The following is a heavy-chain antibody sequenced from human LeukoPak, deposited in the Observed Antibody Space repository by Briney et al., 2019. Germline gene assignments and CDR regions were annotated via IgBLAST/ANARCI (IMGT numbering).Heavy chain of an antibody. CDR2: ISYDGSNK. CDR1: GFTLSSYA. V-gene: IGHV3-30*18. D-gene: IGHD2-15*01. J-gene: IGHJ4*02. CDR3: AKDNKWNLLYCSGGSCYSGFDY. Sequence: GGSLRLSCTASGFTLSSYAIHWVRQAPGKGLEWVAVISYDGSNKYYADSVKGRFTISRDNSKNTLYLQMSSLRAEDTAVYYCAKDNKWNLLYCSGGSCYSGFDYWGQGTLVTVSS.